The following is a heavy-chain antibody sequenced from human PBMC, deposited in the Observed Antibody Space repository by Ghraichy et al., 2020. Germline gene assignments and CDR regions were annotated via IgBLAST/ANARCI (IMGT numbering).Heavy chain of an antibody. J-gene: IGHJ3*01. D-gene: IGHD5/OR15-5a*01. V-gene: IGHV3-53*01. CDR3: ATDQGLGAFDV. CDR2: IYSGGGT. Sequence: GGSLRLSCAASGFTVSLNYMNWVRQAPGKGLEWVSVIYSGGGTAYADSVKGRFTISRDSYKNTLYLQLNRLRFEDTAVYYCATDQGLGAFDVWGQGTMVTGSS. CDR1: GFTVSLNY.